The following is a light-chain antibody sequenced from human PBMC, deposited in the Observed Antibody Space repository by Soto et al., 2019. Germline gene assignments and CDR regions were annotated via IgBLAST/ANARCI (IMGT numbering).Light chain of an antibody. V-gene: IGKV1-5*01. Sequence: DIQMTQSPSTLSASVGDRVTITCRASQSVSSWLAWYQQRPGKAPKLLIYDASSLESGVPSRYSGSASGTEFTLTTSSLQPDDFTTYYSHRYDSYSPTFGQGTKLEIK. CDR1: QSVSSW. J-gene: IGKJ2*01. CDR2: DAS. CDR3: HRYDSYSPT.